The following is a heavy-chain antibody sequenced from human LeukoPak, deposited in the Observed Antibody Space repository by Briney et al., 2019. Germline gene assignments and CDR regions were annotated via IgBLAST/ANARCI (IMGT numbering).Heavy chain of an antibody. V-gene: IGHV3-23*01. CDR1: GFTVSSNY. CDR2: ISGSGGST. J-gene: IGHJ4*02. Sequence: GGSLRLSCAASGFTVSSNYMSWVRQAPGKGLEWVSAISGSGGSTYYADSVKGRFTISRDNSKNTLYLQMNSLRAEDTAVYYCAKDLRNWRIQLWPRDYWGQGTLVTVSS. CDR3: AKDLRNWRIQLWPRDY. D-gene: IGHD5-18*01.